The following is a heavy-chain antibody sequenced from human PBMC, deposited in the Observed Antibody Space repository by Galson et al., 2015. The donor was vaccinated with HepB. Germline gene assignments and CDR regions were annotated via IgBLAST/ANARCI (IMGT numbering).Heavy chain of an antibody. J-gene: IGHJ3*02. CDR3: ARDSVRRDVDAFDI. Sequence: SVKVSCKASGYTFTSYAMHWVRQAPGQRLEWMGWINAGNGNTKYSQKFQGRVTITRDTSASTAYMELSSLRSEDTAVYYCARDSVRRDVDAFDIWGQGTMVTVSS. V-gene: IGHV1-3*01. CDR2: INAGNGNT. CDR1: GYTFTSYA. D-gene: IGHD2-8*01.